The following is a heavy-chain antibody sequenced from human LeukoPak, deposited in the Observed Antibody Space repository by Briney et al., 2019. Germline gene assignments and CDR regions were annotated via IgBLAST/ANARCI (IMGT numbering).Heavy chain of an antibody. J-gene: IGHJ6*03. CDR3: ARVRGLRGSGSSYYMDV. CDR1: GGSISSYY. V-gene: IGHV4-59*01. Sequence: SETLSLTCTVSGGSISSYYWSWIRQPPGKGLEWIGYIYYSGSTNYNPSLKSRVTISVDTSKNQFSLKLSSVTAADTAVYYCARVRGLRGSGSSYYMDVWGKGTTVTISS. CDR2: IYYSGST. D-gene: IGHD3-10*01.